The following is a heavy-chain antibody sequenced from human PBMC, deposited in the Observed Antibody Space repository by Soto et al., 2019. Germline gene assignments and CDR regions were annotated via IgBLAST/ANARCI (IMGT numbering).Heavy chain of an antibody. V-gene: IGHV3-30*18. J-gene: IGHJ4*02. CDR2: VSHDGRNT. CDR3: GKGGRQWLVTSDFNY. CDR1: GFTFSAYA. Sequence: VQLVESGGGVVQPGRSLRLSCAASGFTFSAYAMHWVRQAPGKGLEWVAVVSHDGRNTHYADSVKGRFTISRDSSKNTVSLEMTSLRAEDTAVYYCGKGGRQWLVTSDFNYWGQGALVTVSS. D-gene: IGHD6-19*01.